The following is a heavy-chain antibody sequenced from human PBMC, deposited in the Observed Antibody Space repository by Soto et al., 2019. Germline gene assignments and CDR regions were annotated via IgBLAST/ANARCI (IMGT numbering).Heavy chain of an antibody. CDR2: ISGSGGST. J-gene: IGHJ5*02. D-gene: IGHD1-7*01. CDR3: AKDLYINYFGP. CDR1: GFTFSSYA. V-gene: IGHV3-23*01. Sequence: GGSLRLSCAASGFTFSSYAMTWVRQAPGKGLEWVSVISGSGGSTYFADSVKGRFTISRDNSKNTLYLQMSSLRAEDTALYYCAKDLYINYFGPWGQGTLVTVSS.